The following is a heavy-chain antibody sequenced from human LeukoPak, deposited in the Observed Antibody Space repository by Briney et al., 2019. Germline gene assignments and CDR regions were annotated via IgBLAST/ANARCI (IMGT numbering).Heavy chain of an antibody. J-gene: IGHJ4*02. CDR3: AREKGYCSSTSCSPDY. CDR1: GGTFSSYA. V-gene: IGHV1-69*13. CDR2: IIPIFGTA. D-gene: IGHD2-2*01. Sequence: GASVKVSCKASGGTFSSYAISWVRQAPGQGLEWMGGIIPIFGTANYAQKFQGGVTITADESTSTAYMELSSLRSEDTAVYYCAREKGYCSSTSCSPDYWGQGTLVTVSS.